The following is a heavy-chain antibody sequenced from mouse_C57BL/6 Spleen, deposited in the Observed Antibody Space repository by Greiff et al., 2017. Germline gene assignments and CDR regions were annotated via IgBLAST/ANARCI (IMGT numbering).Heavy chain of an antibody. Sequence: VQLQQPGAELVMPGASVKLSCKASGYTFTSYWMHWVKQRPGQGLEWIGEIDPSDSYTNYNQKFKGKSTLTVDKSSSTAYMQLSSLTSEDSAVYYCARGYYGSSYGGFDYWGQGTTLTVSS. J-gene: IGHJ2*01. D-gene: IGHD1-1*01. V-gene: IGHV1-69*01. CDR1: GYTFTSYW. CDR3: ARGYYGSSYGGFDY. CDR2: IDPSDSYT.